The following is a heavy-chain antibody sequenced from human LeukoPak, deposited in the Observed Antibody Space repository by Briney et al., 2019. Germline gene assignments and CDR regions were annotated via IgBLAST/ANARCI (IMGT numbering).Heavy chain of an antibody. J-gene: IGHJ4*02. D-gene: IGHD6-6*01. V-gene: IGHV4-39*07. CDR1: GGSISSSSYY. CDR3: ARINSSSSGGFDY. Sequence: PSETLSLTCTVSGGSISSSSYYWGWIRQPPGKGLEWIGSIYYSGSTYYNPSLKSRVTISVDTSKNQFSLKLSSVTAADTAVYYCARINSSSSGGFDYWGQGTLVTVSS. CDR2: IYYSGST.